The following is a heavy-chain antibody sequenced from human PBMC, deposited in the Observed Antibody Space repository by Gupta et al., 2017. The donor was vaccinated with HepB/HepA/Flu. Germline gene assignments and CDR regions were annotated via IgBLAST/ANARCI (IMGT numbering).Heavy chain of an antibody. CDR1: GFTFGPFW. D-gene: IGHD2-21*01. CDR3: VRDCGNPASFDD. CDR2: MSGDGSTT. Sequence: GVGVVQPGGSLRLSCAASGFTFGPFWMHWVRQAPGKGLVWGSHMSGDGSTTLYADSVKGRFTISRDNAKNTLYLQITILRAEDTAMYYGVRDCGNPASFDDWGQGTMVTVSS. J-gene: IGHJ3*01. V-gene: IGHV3-74*01.